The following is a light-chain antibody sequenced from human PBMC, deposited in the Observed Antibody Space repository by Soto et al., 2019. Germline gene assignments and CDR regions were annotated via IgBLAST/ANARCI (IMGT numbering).Light chain of an antibody. CDR1: SSGVGGYSW. J-gene: IGLJ2*01. V-gene: IGLV2-14*01. Sequence: QSALTQPASVSGSPGQSITISCTGTSSGVGGYSWVSWYRQYPGKAPKLIIFEVIHRSSGVSNRFSGSKSGNTASLTISWLQTEDEADYYCSSYTSSTTPVIFGGETKLTVL. CDR3: SSYTSSTTPVI. CDR2: EVI.